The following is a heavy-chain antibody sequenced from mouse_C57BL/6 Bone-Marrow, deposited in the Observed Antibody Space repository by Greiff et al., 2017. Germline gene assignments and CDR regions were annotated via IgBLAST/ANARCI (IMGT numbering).Heavy chain of an antibody. CDR2: IDPENGDP. CDR1: GFNIKDDY. V-gene: IGHV14-4*01. Sequence: EVQLQQSGAELVRPGASVKLSCTASGFNIKDDYMHWVKPRPEQCLEWIGWIDPENGDPEYASKFQGKATITADTSSNTAYLQLSSLTSEDTAVYYCTTFYYDYDGPPYWYFDVWGTGTTVTVSS. J-gene: IGHJ1*03. CDR3: TTFYYDYDGPPYWYFDV. D-gene: IGHD2-4*01.